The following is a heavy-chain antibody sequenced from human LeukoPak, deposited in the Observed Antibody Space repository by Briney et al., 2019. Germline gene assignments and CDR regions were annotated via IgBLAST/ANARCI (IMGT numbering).Heavy chain of an antibody. CDR1: GGTFSSYA. CDR3: ASERGGSPKVEYYYMDV. J-gene: IGHJ6*03. D-gene: IGHD1-1*01. Sequence: GASVKVSCKASGGTFSSYAISWVRQASGQGFVWMGGITPIFGTANYAQKFQGRVTITADESTSTAYMELSSLRSEDTAVYYCASERGGSPKVEYYYMDVWGKGTTVTVSS. V-gene: IGHV1-69*13. CDR2: ITPIFGTA.